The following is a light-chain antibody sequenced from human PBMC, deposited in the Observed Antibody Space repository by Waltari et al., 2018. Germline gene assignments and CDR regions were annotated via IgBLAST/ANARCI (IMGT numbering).Light chain of an antibody. CDR1: SSNIGAGYD. CDR2: GNN. CDR3: QSYDRSLSGWV. J-gene: IGLJ3*02. V-gene: IGLV1-40*01. Sequence: QSVLTQPPSVSGAPGQRVPISCTGRSSNIGAGYDVHWYQQLPGTVPKLLIDGNNNRPSGVPDRFSGSKSGTSASLAITGLQAEDEGDYYCQSYDRSLSGWVFGGGTKLTVL.